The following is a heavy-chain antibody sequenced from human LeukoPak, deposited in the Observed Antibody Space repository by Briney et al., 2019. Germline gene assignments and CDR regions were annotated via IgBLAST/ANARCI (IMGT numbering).Heavy chain of an antibody. J-gene: IGHJ6*03. CDR2: IYYSGST. D-gene: IGHD2-8*01. Sequence: SETLSLTCTVSGGSISSYYWSWLRQPPGKGLEWIGYIYYSGSTNYNPSLKSRVTISVDTSKNQFSLKLSSVTAADTAVYYCARDITYCTNGVCYGHYMDVWGKGTTVTVSS. CDR3: ARDITYCTNGVCYGHYMDV. CDR1: GGSISSYY. V-gene: IGHV4-59*01.